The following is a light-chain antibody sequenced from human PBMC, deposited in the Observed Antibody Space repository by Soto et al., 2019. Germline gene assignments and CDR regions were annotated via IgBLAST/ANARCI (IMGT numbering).Light chain of an antibody. V-gene: IGLV2-23*01. CDR3: CLYVGATTYV. CDR2: EGH. CDR1: SGYVGTYSL. J-gene: IGLJ1*01. Sequence: SVLAQPASVSGSPGQSITISCTGASGYVGTYSLVSWYQQHPGKAPKVVIYEGHKRPSGVPDRFSGSTSVNTASLTISGLHTDEEADYYCCLYVGATTYVFVTGTKVTVL.